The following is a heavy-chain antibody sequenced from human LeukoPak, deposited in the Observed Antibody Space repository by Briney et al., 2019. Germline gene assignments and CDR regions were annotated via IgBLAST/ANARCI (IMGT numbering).Heavy chain of an antibody. V-gene: IGHV3-9*01. D-gene: IGHD4-17*01. Sequence: GGSLRLSCAASGFTFDDYAMHWVRQAPGKGLEWVSGISWNSGSIGYADSVKGRFTISRDNAKNSLYLQMNSPRAEDTALYYCAKGVVYGDYYFDYWGQGTLVTVSS. CDR3: AKGVVYGDYYFDY. CDR2: ISWNSGSI. J-gene: IGHJ4*02. CDR1: GFTFDDYA.